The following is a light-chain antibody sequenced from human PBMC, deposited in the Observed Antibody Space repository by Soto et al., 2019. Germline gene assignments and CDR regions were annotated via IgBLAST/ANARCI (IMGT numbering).Light chain of an antibody. V-gene: IGKV3-20*01. Sequence: ESVLTHSPGTLSLSPGERATLSCRASQSVSSSYLAWYQQKPAQAPMLLIYGASSRATGIPDRFSGSGSGTDFTLTISRLEPEDFAVYYCQQYCSSPLVTFGQGTRLEIK. CDR3: QQYCSSPLVT. J-gene: IGKJ5*01. CDR2: GAS. CDR1: QSVSSSY.